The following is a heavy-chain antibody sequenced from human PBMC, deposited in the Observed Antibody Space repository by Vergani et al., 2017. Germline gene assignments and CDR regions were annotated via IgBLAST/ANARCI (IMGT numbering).Heavy chain of an antibody. CDR3: ANSVIAGNVGVAYFGMDV. V-gene: IGHV3-30*02. D-gene: IGHD2/OR15-2a*01. J-gene: IGHJ6*02. CDR2: IRYDGSSE. CDR1: GFTLNTYG. Sequence: QVQILQSGGGVVQPGGSLRLSCTLSGFTLNTYGIHWVRQAPGKGLEWVSFIRYDGSSEYYGDSVKGRVTISRDKSQNTVNLQMNSLRTEETAVYFCANSVIAGNVGVAYFGMDVWGRGTTVTVSS.